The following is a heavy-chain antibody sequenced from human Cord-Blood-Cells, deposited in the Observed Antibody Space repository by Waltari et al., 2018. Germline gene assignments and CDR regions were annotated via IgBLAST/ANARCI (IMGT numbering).Heavy chain of an antibody. D-gene: IGHD4-4*01. Sequence: QVQLQQWGAGLLKPSETLSLTCAVYGGSFSGYYWSWIRQPPGKGLEWIGEINHRGSTNYNPSLKSRVTISVDTSKNQFSLKLSSVTAADTAVYYCARGSGVTTNFDYWGQGTLVTVSS. CDR3: ARGSGVTTNFDY. CDR1: GGSFSGYY. V-gene: IGHV4-34*01. J-gene: IGHJ4*02. CDR2: INHRGST.